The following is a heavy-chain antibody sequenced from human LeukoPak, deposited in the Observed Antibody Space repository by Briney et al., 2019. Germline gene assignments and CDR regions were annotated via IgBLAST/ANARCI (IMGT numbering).Heavy chain of an antibody. CDR2: INHSGST. Sequence: PSETLSLTCAVYGGSFSGYYWSWIRQPPGKGLEWIGEINHSGSTNYNPSLKSRVTISVDTSKNQFSLKLSSVTAADTAVYYCARRGRWFGELYWGQGTLVTVSS. D-gene: IGHD3-10*01. CDR3: ARRGRWFGELY. CDR1: GGSFSGYY. V-gene: IGHV4-34*01. J-gene: IGHJ4*02.